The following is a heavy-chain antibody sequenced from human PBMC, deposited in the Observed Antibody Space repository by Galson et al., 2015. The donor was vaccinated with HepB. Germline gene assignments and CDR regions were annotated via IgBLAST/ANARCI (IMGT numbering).Heavy chain of an antibody. J-gene: IGHJ5*02. CDR2: ILYDGSDK. CDR3: ARGSGAAALYNWFDP. D-gene: IGHD6-13*01. V-gene: IGHV3-30-3*01. Sequence: SLRLSCADSGFTFNNSAMHWVRQAPGKGLEWVAAILYDGSDKYYAESVKGRFTISRDNSKNTLYLQMNSLRVDDTAVFYCARGSGAAALYNWFDPWGQGTLVTASS. CDR1: GFTFNNSA.